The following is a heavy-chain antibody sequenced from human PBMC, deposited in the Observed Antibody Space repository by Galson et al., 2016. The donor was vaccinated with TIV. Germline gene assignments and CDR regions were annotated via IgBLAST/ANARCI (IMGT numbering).Heavy chain of an antibody. Sequence: SVKVSCKASGYTFANYGFSWVRQAPGQGLEWMGWISGYDGNTNYAQKFQGRVTMTTDTSTSTAYMELRSLRSDDTAVYYCARDRGSMTMILVVNDYYGMDVWGQGTTVTVSS. D-gene: IGHD3-22*01. J-gene: IGHJ6*02. V-gene: IGHV1-18*04. CDR1: GYTFANYG. CDR2: ISGYDGNT. CDR3: ARDRGSMTMILVVNDYYGMDV.